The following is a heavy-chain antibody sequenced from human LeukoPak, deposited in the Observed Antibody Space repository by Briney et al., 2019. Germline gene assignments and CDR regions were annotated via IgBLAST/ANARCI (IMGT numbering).Heavy chain of an antibody. J-gene: IGHJ4*02. CDR1: GFTFNSFW. Sequence: GGSLRLSCAVSGFTFNSFWMSWVRQAPGKGLECVANINQDGSEEYYVDSVKGRFTVSRDNAKSSLYLQMNSLRAEDTAVYYCARAGYTYVTLYYWGQGTLVTVSS. D-gene: IGHD5-18*01. CDR3: ARAGYTYVTLYY. V-gene: IGHV3-7*01. CDR2: INQDGSEE.